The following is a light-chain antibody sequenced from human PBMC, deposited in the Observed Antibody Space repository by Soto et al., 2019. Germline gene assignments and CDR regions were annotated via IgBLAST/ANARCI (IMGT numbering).Light chain of an antibody. J-gene: IGKJ1*01. CDR2: GAS. CDR1: QLIGSAY. V-gene: IGKV3-20*01. CDR3: QHYGRSPS. Sequence: PGEGATLSCRASQLIGSAYLAWYQQKPGQAPRLLIFGASTRATGTPHRFSGSGSGTDFTLTISALESEDVAVYYCQHYGRSPSFGQGTKLEIK.